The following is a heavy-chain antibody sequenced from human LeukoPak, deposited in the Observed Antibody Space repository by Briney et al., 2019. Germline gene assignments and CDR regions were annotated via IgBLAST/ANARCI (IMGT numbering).Heavy chain of an antibody. J-gene: IGHJ6*03. CDR3: ARGNGIAVAGTLSYYYYYMDA. V-gene: IGHV4-59*01. CDR1: GGSISSYY. CDR2: IYYSGST. D-gene: IGHD6-19*01. Sequence: SETLSLTCTVSGGSISSYYWSWIRQPPGKGLEWIGYIYYSGSTNYNPSLKSRVTISVDTSKNQFSLKLSSVTAADTAVYYCARGNGIAVAGTLSYYYYYMDAWGKGTTVTISS.